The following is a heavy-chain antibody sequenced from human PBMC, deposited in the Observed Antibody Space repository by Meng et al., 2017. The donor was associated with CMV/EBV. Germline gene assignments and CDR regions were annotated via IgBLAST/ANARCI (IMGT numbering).Heavy chain of an antibody. CDR3: AREGRGYSYGYYHYYGMDV. D-gene: IGHD5-18*01. Sequence: ASVTVSCKASGYTFTSYDINWVRQATGQGLEWMGWMNPNSGNTGYAQKFQGRVTMTRNTSISTAYMELSSLRSEDTAVYYCAREGRGYSYGYYHYYGMDVWGQGTAVTVSS. V-gene: IGHV1-8*01. CDR1: GYTFTSYD. CDR2: MNPNSGNT. J-gene: IGHJ6*02.